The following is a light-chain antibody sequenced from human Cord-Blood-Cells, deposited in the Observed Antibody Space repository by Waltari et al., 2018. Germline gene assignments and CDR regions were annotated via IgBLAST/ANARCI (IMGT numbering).Light chain of an antibody. CDR3: QQYYSTPYT. V-gene: IGKV4-1*01. CDR1: PSVLYSPNNKKH. Sequence: DIVMNQSPDSLAVSLGERAPLKRKFSPSVLYSPNNKKHLAWYQQKPGQPPKLLIYWASTRESGVPDRFSGSGSGTDFTLTISSLQAEDVAVYYCQQYYSTPYTFGQGTKLEIK. J-gene: IGKJ2*01. CDR2: WAS.